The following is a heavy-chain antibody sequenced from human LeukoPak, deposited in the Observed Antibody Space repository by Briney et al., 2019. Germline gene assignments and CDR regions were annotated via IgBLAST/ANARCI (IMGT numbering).Heavy chain of an antibody. CDR2: MNPNSGNT. V-gene: IGHV1-8*01. CDR3: ARNRRSSPSGWFDP. CDR1: GYTFTIYD. J-gene: IGHJ5*02. Sequence: ASVKVSCKASGYTFTIYDIDWVRQATGQGLEWMGWMNPNSGNTGYAQKFQGRVTMTRNTSISTAYMELSSLRSEDTAVYYCARNRRSSPSGWFDPWGQGTLVTVSS. D-gene: IGHD6-19*01.